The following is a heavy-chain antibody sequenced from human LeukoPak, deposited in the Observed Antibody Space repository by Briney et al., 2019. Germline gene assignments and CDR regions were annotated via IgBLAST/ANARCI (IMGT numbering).Heavy chain of an antibody. CDR1: GFTFSSYA. J-gene: IGHJ6*03. CDR2: ISSSSSYI. Sequence: GGSLRLSCAASGFTFSSYAMSWVRQAPGKGLEWVSSISSSSSYIYYADSVKGRFTISRDNAKNSLYLQMNSLRAEDTAVYYCARDGYSGSYYYYYYMDVWGKGTTVTVSS. CDR3: ARDGYSGSYYYYYYMDV. V-gene: IGHV3-21*01. D-gene: IGHD1-26*01.